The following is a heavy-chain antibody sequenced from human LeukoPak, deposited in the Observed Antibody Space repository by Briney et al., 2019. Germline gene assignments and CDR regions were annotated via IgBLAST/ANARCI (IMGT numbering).Heavy chain of an antibody. J-gene: IGHJ5*02. CDR3: ARDGRGVIPFDP. Sequence: PSETLSLTSTVSGYSISGGYYWGWIRQPPGKGLEWIGSIYHSGSTYYNPSLKSRVTISVDTSKNQFSLKLSSVTAADTAVYYCARDGRGVIPFDPWGQGTLVTVSS. CDR1: GYSISGGYY. V-gene: IGHV4-38-2*02. CDR2: IYHSGST. D-gene: IGHD3-10*01.